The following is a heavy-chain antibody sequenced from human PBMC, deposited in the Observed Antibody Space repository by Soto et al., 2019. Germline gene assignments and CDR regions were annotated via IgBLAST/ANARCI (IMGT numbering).Heavy chain of an antibody. Sequence: PSETLSLTCVVSGGSLSDYFWSWIRQPPGMALEWIGEINHLGSINYNPSLKSRVTISVDTSKNQFSLKLSSVTAADTAVYYLARQGDTVTTLWCFAPWGQGTLVTVSS. V-gene: IGHV4-34*01. D-gene: IGHD4-17*01. CDR1: GGSLSDYF. CDR2: INHLGSI. J-gene: IGHJ5*02. CDR3: ARQGDTVTTLWCFAP.